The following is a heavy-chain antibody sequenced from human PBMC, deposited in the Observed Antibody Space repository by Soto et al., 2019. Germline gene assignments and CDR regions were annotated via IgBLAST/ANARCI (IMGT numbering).Heavy chain of an antibody. V-gene: IGHV3-11*01. CDR1: GFTFGNYY. CDR2: ISSRGVTI. J-gene: IGHJ4*02. CDR3: ARVTASGWFVNGRDYFDH. Sequence: LRLSCNVSGFTFGNYYMSWIRQAPGKGLESISYISSRGVTIYYADSVKGRFTISRDNAKNSLFLQMDSLRAEDTAVYYCARVTASGWFVNGRDYFDHWGQGTLVTVSS. D-gene: IGHD6-19*01.